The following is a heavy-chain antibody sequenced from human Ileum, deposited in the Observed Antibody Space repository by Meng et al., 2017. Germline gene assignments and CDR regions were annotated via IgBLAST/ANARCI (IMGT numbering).Heavy chain of an antibody. J-gene: IGHJ5*01. CDR3: TRLVGNSWLDS. CDR1: GDSVSNNNAV. Sequence: SQTLSLTRGISGDSVSNNNAVWNWIRQSPSGGLEWLGRTYYRSIWQYEYAASVRGRITINPDTSKNQFSLLLNSVTPEDTAVYYCTRLVGNSWLDSWGQGTRVTVSS. V-gene: IGHV6-1*01. CDR2: TYYRSIWQY. D-gene: IGHD1-26*01.